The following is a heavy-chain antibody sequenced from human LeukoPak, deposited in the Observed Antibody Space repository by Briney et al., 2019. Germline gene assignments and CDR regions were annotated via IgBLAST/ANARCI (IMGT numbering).Heavy chain of an antibody. J-gene: IGHJ4*02. D-gene: IGHD3-9*01. CDR1: GGSISSGSYY. V-gene: IGHV4-61*02. CDR3: ARGLNVLRYFDWPPGD. CDR2: IYTSGST. Sequence: SQTLSLTCTVSGGSISSGSYYWSWIRQPAGEGLEWIGRIYTSGSTNYNPSLKSRVTISVDTSKNQFSLKLSSVTAADTAVYYCARGLNVLRYFDWPPGDWGQGTLVTVSS.